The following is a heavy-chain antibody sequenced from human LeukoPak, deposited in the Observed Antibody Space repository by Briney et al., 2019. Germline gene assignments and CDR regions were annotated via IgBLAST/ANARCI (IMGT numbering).Heavy chain of an antibody. CDR1: GYTFTKSDY. CDR2: INPSDGTT. Sequence: ASVKVSCKSSGYTFTKSDYIHWVRQAPAQGLEWMGIINPSDGTTFYAQKFQGRVTLTRDTSTNTVFMELSSLRSDDTAVFYCARGPTDMDFDYWGQGSLVTVSS. CDR3: ARGPTDMDFDY. J-gene: IGHJ4*02. V-gene: IGHV1-46*01.